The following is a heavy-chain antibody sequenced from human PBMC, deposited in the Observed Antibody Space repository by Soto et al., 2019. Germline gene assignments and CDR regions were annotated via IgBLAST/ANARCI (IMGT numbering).Heavy chain of an antibody. CDR2: IVVGSGNT. J-gene: IGHJ4*02. CDR1: GFTFSSSG. V-gene: IGHV1-18*01. D-gene: IGHD3-22*01. Sequence: ASVKVSCKASGFTFSSSGIRWVRQARGQRLEWIGWIVVGSGNTNYAQKLQGRVTMTTDTSTSTAYMELRSLRSDDTAVYYCARSHYYDSSGYPLGDYWGQGTLVTVSS. CDR3: ARSHYYDSSGYPLGDY.